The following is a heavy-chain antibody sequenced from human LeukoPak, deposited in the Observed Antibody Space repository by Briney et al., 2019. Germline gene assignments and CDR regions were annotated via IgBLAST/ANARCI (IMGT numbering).Heavy chain of an antibody. CDR3: ARGVSYGDLPFDY. Sequence: SETLSLTCTVSRGSIISYYWSWIRQPAGKGLEWIGRIYTSGSTNYNPSLKSRVTMSVDTSKNQFSLKLSSVTAADTAVSYCARGVSYGDLPFDYWGQGTLVTVSS. V-gene: IGHV4-4*07. CDR1: RGSIISYY. CDR2: IYTSGST. D-gene: IGHD4-17*01. J-gene: IGHJ4*02.